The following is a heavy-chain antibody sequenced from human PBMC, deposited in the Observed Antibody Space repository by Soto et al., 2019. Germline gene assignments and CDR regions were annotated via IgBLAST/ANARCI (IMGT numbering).Heavy chain of an antibody. Sequence: KTGGSLRLSCAASGFTFSSYSMNWVRQAPGKGLEWVSSISSSSSYIYYADSVKGRFTISRDNAKNSLYLQMNSLRAEDTAAYYCARDRPGILTPVADYFDYWGQGTLVTVSS. CDR2: ISSSSSYI. D-gene: IGHD3-9*01. CDR1: GFTFSSYS. CDR3: ARDRPGILTPVADYFDY. J-gene: IGHJ4*02. V-gene: IGHV3-21*01.